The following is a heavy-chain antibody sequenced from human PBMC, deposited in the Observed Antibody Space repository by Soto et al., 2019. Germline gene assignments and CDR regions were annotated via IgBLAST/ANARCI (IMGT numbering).Heavy chain of an antibody. CDR3: AKAPRGSGRDYYFDY. D-gene: IGHD3-10*01. CDR1: GFTFSNYW. CDR2: MNQDGSQE. J-gene: IGHJ4*02. V-gene: IGHV3-7*05. Sequence: EVQLVESGGGLVQPGGSLRLSCAASGFTFSNYWMSWVRQAPGKGLEWVANMNQDGSQEYYVDSVKGGFTISRDNAENSSYLRMNSLRDEYTAVYYCAKAPRGSGRDYYFDYWGQGTLITGSS.